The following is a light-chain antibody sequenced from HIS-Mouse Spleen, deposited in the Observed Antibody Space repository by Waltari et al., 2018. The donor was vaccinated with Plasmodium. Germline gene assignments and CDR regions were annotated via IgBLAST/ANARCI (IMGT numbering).Light chain of an antibody. CDR2: KAS. Sequence: DIQTTQSPSTLSSSVGDSVLITCRASQSISSWLAWDQQKPGKAPKLLIYKASSLESGVPSRFSGSGSGTEFTLTISSLQPDDFATYYCQQYNSYWTFGQGTKVEIK. CDR1: QSISSW. CDR3: QQYNSYWT. J-gene: IGKJ1*01. V-gene: IGKV1-5*03.